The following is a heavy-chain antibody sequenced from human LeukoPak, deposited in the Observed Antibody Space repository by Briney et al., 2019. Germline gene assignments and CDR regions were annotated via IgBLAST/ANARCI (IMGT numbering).Heavy chain of an antibody. V-gene: IGHV3-7*01. CDR3: VRESFSRGDFN. CDR1: GFIFSTYW. J-gene: IGHJ4*02. Sequence: GGSLRLSCAASGFIFSTYWMTWVRQAPGKGLEWVATIKYDGDERFYVDSVTGRFTISRDNAKNSLYLQMNSLTAEDTAVYYCVRESFSRGDFNWGQGTLVSVSS. D-gene: IGHD7-27*01. CDR2: IKYDGDER.